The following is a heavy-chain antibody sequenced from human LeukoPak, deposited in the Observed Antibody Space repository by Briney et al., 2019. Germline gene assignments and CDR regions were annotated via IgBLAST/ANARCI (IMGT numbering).Heavy chain of an antibody. J-gene: IGHJ4*02. CDR1: GYTFTSYD. D-gene: IGHD1-26*01. CDR2: INPNSGGT. Sequence: ASVKVSCKASGYTFTSYDINWVRQAPGQGLEWMGWINPNSGGTNYAQKFQGRVTMTRDTSISTAYMELSRLRSDDTAVYYCARDPALPWGFDYWGQGTLVTVSS. CDR3: ARDPALPWGFDY. V-gene: IGHV1-2*02.